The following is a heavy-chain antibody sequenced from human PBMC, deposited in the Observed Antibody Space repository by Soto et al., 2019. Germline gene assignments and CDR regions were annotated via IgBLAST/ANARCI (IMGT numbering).Heavy chain of an antibody. CDR3: ARQSSSSSWFDP. J-gene: IGHJ5*02. Sequence: VASVKVSCKASGYTFSNYGISWVRQAPGQGLEWMGWISGYNGNTNYAQNFQGRVTMTADPSTRTAYMDLRSLISDDTAVYFCARQSSSSSWFDPWGQGTLVTVSS. CDR2: ISGYNGNT. V-gene: IGHV1-18*01. CDR1: GYTFSNYG. D-gene: IGHD6-6*01.